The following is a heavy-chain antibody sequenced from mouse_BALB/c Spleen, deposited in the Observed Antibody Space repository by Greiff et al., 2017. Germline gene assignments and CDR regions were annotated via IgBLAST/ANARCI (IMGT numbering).Heavy chain of an antibody. Sequence: VKLQESGPGLVAPSQSLSITCTVSGFSLTSYGVHWVRQPPGKGLEWLGVIWAGGSTNYNSALMSRLSISKDNSKSQVFLKMNSLQTDDTAMYYCARDRGDGYDYWGQGTTLTVSS. CDR1: GFSLTSYG. D-gene: IGHD1-2*01. CDR2: IWAGGST. V-gene: IGHV2-9*02. J-gene: IGHJ2*01. CDR3: ARDRGDGYDY.